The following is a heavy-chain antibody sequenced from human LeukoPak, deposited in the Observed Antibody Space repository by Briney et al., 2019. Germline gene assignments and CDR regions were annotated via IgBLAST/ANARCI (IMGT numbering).Heavy chain of an antibody. J-gene: IGHJ4*02. CDR1: GFTFDAYS. D-gene: IGHD3-16*01. CDR2: ITWDGSGT. CDR3: AQKGGGGEMDS. V-gene: IGHV3-43*01. Sequence: GGSLRLSCAASGFTFDAYSMHWVRRAPGKGLEWVSLITWDGSGTIYAASVKGRFAISRDNSKNSLYLQMNSLRIEDTAFYYCAQKGGGGEMDSWGQGTLVTVSS.